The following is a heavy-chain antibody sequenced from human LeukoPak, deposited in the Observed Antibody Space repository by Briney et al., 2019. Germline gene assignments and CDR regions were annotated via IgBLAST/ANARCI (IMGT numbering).Heavy chain of an antibody. CDR1: GFTFSSYG. V-gene: IGHV3-30*18. J-gene: IGHJ4*02. CDR2: ISYDGSNK. D-gene: IGHD1-26*01. CDR3: AKDFSYYPQGSMDY. Sequence: PGGSLRLSCAASGFTFSSYGMHWVRQAPGKGLEWVAVISYDGSNKYYADSVKGRFTISRDNSKNTLYLQMNSLRAEDTAVYYCAKDFSYYPQGSMDYWGQGTLVTVSS.